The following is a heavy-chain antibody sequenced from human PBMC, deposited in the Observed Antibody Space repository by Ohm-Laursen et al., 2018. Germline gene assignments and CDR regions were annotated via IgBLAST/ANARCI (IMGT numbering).Heavy chain of an antibody. CDR1: GFTFSSYA. CDR2: VSGTGDNT. V-gene: IGHV3-23*01. J-gene: IGHJ6*02. Sequence: GSLRLSCTASGFTFSSYAMSWVRQAPGKGLEWVSAVSGTGDNTYYADSVKGRFTISRDNSKNTLYLQMNSLRVEDTAVYYCAGDMGFGEPENYGMDVWGQGTTVTVSS. D-gene: IGHD3-10*01. CDR3: AGDMGFGEPENYGMDV.